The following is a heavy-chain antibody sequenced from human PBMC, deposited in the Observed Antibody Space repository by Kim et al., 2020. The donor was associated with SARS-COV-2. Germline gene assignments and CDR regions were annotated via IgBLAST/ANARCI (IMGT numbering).Heavy chain of an antibody. Sequence: SETLSLSCTVSGGSISNSFKYWGWSRQRPGRGREWIRSGYHSGRTYDSPSLKSRVTVTVDTTKNQFSLKETSVTAAATAVYCGARLPHDSSGYVDCWGQGTLVTVSS. D-gene: IGHD3-22*01. CDR1: GGSISNSFKY. CDR3: ARLPHDSSGYVDC. V-gene: IGHV4-39*01. CDR2: GYHSGRT. J-gene: IGHJ1*01.